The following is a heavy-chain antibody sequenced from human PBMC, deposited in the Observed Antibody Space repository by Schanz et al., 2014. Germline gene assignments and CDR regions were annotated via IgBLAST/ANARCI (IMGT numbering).Heavy chain of an antibody. J-gene: IGHJ6*02. D-gene: IGHD2-15*01. CDR3: AKGMGYCSGGTCYDYYYYGLDV. V-gene: IGHV3-21*04. CDR2: ISHSGGSK. CDR1: EFTFSSYK. Sequence: VQLVESGGGLVKPGGSLRLSCEASEFTFSSYKMNWVRQAPGKGLEWVSSISHSGGSKYYADSVKGRFTISRDNAKNSLYLQMNTLRAEDTAVFYCAKGMGYCSGGTCYDYYYYGLDVWGQGTTVTVSS.